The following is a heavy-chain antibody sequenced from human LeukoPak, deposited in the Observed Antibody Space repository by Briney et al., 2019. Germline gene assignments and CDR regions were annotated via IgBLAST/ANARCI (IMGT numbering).Heavy chain of an antibody. CDR3: ARGPYSSSWFGYFDL. CDR2: IFYSGST. D-gene: IGHD6-13*01. Sequence: SETLSLTCTVSGGSISTSSHYWGWIRQPPGRGREGIGGIFYSGSTFYNPSLKSRVTISVDTSKNQFSLKLSSVTAADTAVYYCARGPYSSSWFGYFDLWGRGTLVTVSS. J-gene: IGHJ2*01. V-gene: IGHV4-39*01. CDR1: GGSISTSSHY.